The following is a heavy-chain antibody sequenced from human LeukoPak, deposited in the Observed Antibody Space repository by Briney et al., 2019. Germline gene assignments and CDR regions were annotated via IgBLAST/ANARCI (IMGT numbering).Heavy chain of an antibody. V-gene: IGHV4-59*01. Sequence: TETLSLTRTVSGGSISSYYWSWIRQPPGKGLEWIGYIYYSGSTNYNPSLKSRVTISVDTSKNQFSLKLSSVTAADTAVYYCARDGANYYMDVWGKGTTVTVSS. CDR3: ARDGANYYMDV. CDR2: IYYSGST. CDR1: GGSISSYY. J-gene: IGHJ6*03. D-gene: IGHD3-16*01.